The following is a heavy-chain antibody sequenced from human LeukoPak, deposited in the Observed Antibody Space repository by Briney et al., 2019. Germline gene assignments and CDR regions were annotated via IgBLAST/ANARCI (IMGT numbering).Heavy chain of an antibody. CDR3: AKLGGYDFWSGQWPLYWFDP. Sequence: GGSLRLSCAASGFTFSSNYMSWVRQAPGKGLEWVSVIYSGGSTYYADSVKGRFTISRDNSKNTLYLQMNSLRAEDTAVYYCAKLGGYDFWSGQWPLYWFDPWGQGTLVTVSS. CDR1: GFTFSSNY. J-gene: IGHJ5*02. D-gene: IGHD3-3*01. V-gene: IGHV3-53*01. CDR2: IYSGGST.